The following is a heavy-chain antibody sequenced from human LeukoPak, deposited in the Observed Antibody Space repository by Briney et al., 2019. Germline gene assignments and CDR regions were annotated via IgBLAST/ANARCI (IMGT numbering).Heavy chain of an antibody. V-gene: IGHV3-48*03. CDR1: GFTFSSYE. CDR3: AKLVGATGRFDY. D-gene: IGHD1-26*01. Sequence: GGSLRLSCAASGFTFSSYEMNWVRQAPGKGLEWVSYISSSGSTIYYADSVKGRFTISRDNAKNSLYLQMNSLRAEDTAAYYCAKLVGATGRFDYWGQGTLVTVSS. CDR2: ISSSGSTI. J-gene: IGHJ4*02.